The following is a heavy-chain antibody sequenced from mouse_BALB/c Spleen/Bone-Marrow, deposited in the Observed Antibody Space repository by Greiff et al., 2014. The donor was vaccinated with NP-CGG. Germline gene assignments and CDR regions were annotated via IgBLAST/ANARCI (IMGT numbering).Heavy chain of an antibody. CDR3: ARGRGNYGWYFDV. D-gene: IGHD2-1*01. CDR2: IYPGNGDT. Sequence: QVQLQQPGAELVKPGASVKMSCKASGYTFTSYNMHWVKQTPGQGLEWIGAIYPGNGDTSYNQKFKGRATLTADKSSSTAYMQLSSLTSEDSAVYYCARGRGNYGWYFDVWGAGTTVTVSS. J-gene: IGHJ1*01. V-gene: IGHV1-12*01. CDR1: GYTFTSYN.